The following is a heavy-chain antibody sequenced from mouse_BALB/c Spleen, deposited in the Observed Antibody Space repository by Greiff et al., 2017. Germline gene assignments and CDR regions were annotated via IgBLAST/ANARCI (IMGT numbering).Heavy chain of an antibody. Sequence: QVQLQQSGAELMKPGASVKISCKATGYTFSSYWIEWVKQRPGHGLEWIGEILPGSGSTNYNEKFKGKATFTADTSSNTAYMQLSSLTSEDSAVYYCARSGYGHHYYAMDYWGQGTSVTVSS. J-gene: IGHJ4*01. CDR2: ILPGSGST. D-gene: IGHD3-1*01. CDR1: GYTFSSYW. CDR3: ARSGYGHHYYAMDY. V-gene: IGHV1-9*01.